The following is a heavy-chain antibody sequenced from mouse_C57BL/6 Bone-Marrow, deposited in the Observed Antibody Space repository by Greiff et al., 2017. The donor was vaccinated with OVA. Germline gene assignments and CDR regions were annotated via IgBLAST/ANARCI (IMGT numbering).Heavy chain of an antibody. V-gene: IGHV1-50*01. CDR1: GYTFTSYW. D-gene: IGHD2-5*01. J-gene: IGHJ2*01. CDR2: IDPSDSYT. CDR3: ARTGPYYSKDY. Sequence: QVQLQQPGAELVKPGASVKLSCKASGYTFTSYWMQWVKQRPGQGLEWIGEIDPSDSYTNYNQKFKGKATLTVDTSSSTAYMQLSSLTSEDSAVYYCARTGPYYSKDYWGQGTTLTVSS.